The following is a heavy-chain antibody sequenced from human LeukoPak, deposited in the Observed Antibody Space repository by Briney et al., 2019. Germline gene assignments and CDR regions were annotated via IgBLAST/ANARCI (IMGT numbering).Heavy chain of an antibody. D-gene: IGHD4-23*01. CDR1: GYSFTSYW. V-gene: IGHV5-51*01. CDR3: ARRRDYGGNSEKAPFDY. J-gene: IGHJ4*02. CDR2: IYPGDSDT. Sequence: GESLKISCKGSGYSFTSYWIGWVRQMPGKGLEWMGIIYPGDSDTRYSPSLQGQVTISADKSISTAYLQWSSLKASDTAMYYCARRRDYGGNSEKAPFDYWGQGTLVTVSS.